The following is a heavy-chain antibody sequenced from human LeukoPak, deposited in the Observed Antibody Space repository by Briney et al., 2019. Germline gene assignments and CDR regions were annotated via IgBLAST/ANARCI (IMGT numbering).Heavy chain of an antibody. Sequence: NTGGSLRLSCAASGFTFSSYAMSWVRQAPGKGLEWVSYISSSGSTIYYADSVKGRFTISRDNAKNSLYLQMNSLRAEDTAVYYCARDLVGAIDYWGQGTLVTVSS. CDR3: ARDLVGAIDY. CDR1: GFTFSSYA. J-gene: IGHJ4*02. CDR2: ISSSGSTI. D-gene: IGHD1-26*01. V-gene: IGHV3-11*01.